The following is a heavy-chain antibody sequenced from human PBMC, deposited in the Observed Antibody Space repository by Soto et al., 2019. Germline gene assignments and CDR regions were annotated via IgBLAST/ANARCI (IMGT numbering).Heavy chain of an antibody. CDR2: IIPIFGTA. CDR3: AREPPHCTNGVCRYCYYCMNG. V-gene: IGHV1-69*13. CDR1: GGTFSSYA. J-gene: IGHJ6*04. D-gene: IGHD2-8*01. Sequence: SVKVSCKASGGTFSSYAISWVRQAPGQGLEWMGGIIPIFGTANYAQKFQGRVTITADESTSTAYMELSSLRSEDTAAYYCAREPPHCTNGVCRYCYYCMNGGDKVTTVTVSS.